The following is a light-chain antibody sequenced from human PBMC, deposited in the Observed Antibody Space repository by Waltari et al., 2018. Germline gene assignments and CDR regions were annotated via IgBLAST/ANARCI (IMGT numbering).Light chain of an antibody. Sequence: DIQMTQSPSSLSASVGDRVTITVRASQNIRTYLNWYQQKPGKAPNLLIYSASTLHSGVPSRFSGRGSGTDFTLTINSLQPEDFASYYCQQSYSTPPAWTFGQGTKVEIK. CDR1: QNIRTY. CDR2: SAS. CDR3: QQSYSTPPAWT. J-gene: IGKJ1*01. V-gene: IGKV1-39*01.